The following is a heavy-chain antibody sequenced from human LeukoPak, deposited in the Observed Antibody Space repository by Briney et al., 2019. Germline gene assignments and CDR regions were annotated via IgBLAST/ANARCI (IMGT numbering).Heavy chain of an antibody. CDR1: GFSFSTYW. V-gene: IGHV3-7*01. CDR3: AKVAKYYYGPETYYFFEQ. D-gene: IGHD3-10*01. CDR2: INQDGTEK. Sequence: GGTLRLSCAASGFSFSTYWMSWVRQAPGKGLEWVANINQDGTEKYYVDSVKGRFTVSRDYTKNSLYLQMNSLRVEDTAVYYCAKVAKYYYGPETYYFFEQWGQGTPVTASS. J-gene: IGHJ4*02.